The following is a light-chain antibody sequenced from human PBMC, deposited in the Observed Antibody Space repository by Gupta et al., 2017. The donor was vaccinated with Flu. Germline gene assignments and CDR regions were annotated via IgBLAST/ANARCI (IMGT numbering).Light chain of an antibody. J-gene: IGKJ4*01. Sequence: DIQLTQSPSFLSASVGDRVTITCRASQGISTYLAWYQQKPGRAPKLLIYGATTLQGGVPSRFIGSGSVTEFTLTISSLQPEDFATYYCQQLNSFPALTFGGGTKVEIK. CDR1: QGISTY. CDR2: GAT. CDR3: QQLNSFPALT. V-gene: IGKV1-9*01.